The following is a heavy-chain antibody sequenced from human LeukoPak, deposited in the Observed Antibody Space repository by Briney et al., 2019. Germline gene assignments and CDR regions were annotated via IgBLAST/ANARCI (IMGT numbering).Heavy chain of an antibody. V-gene: IGHV3-23*01. CDR3: AKSRSGSANWALRIFDD. Sequence: GGSLRLSCVVSGFSFGSEAMSWVRQAPGRGLEWVSSISPGGGTTYYADSVKGRFTISRDNSENTLYVEMNSLRAEDTAIYYCAKSRSGSANWALRIFDDWGQGTLVSVSS. CDR1: GFSFGSEA. J-gene: IGHJ4*02. D-gene: IGHD3-10*01. CDR2: ISPGGGTT.